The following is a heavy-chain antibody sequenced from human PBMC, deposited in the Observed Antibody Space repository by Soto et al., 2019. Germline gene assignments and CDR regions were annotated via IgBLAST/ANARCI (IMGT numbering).Heavy chain of an antibody. D-gene: IGHD1-1*01. CDR3: ARGKGMEENYYYHGMDV. Sequence: QVQVVQSGAEVKKPGASVKISCKASGYSFTTYAMHWVRQAPGQRLEWMAWINGGNGNTKYSQKFQDRVTITRDTSANIAYMELSSLRSEDSAVYYCARGKGMEENYYYHGMDVWGQGTTVYVSS. J-gene: IGHJ6*02. CDR2: INGGNGNT. CDR1: GYSFTTYA. V-gene: IGHV1-3*01.